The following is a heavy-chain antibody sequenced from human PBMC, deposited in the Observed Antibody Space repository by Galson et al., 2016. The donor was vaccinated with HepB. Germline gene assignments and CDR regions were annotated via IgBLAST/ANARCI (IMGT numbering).Heavy chain of an antibody. J-gene: IGHJ5*02. D-gene: IGHD6-19*01. V-gene: IGHV3-21*01. CDR3: ARDVTPFFAVAPPVNWFDP. CDR2: ISSRSGSYI. CDR1: GFTFTNYG. Sequence: SLRLSCAASGFTFTNYGMNWVRQAPGKRPDWVSSISSRSGSYIYYAESVKGRFTISRDNAKNSVYLQMNRLRVEDTAIYYCARDVTPFFAVAPPVNWFDPWGQGTLVTVSS.